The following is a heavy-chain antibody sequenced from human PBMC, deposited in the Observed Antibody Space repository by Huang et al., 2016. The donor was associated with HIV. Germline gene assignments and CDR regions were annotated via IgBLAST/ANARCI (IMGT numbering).Heavy chain of an antibody. CDR2: ISPSSSFI. CDR3: ARDRGQQLSPFDS. Sequence: EVQLVESGGGLVKPGGSLRLSCAASGFSLDSYNLYWVRQTPGNGLQWGSSISPSSSFIDYADSVKCRFSISRDNAKNSLYLQMNNLRGEDTAVYYCARDRGQQLSPFDSWGQGTLVTVSS. D-gene: IGHD6-13*01. CDR1: GFSLDSYN. V-gene: IGHV3-21*01. J-gene: IGHJ4*02.